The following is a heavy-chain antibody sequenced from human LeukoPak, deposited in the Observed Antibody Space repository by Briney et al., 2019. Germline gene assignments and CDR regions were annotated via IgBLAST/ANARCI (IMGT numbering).Heavy chain of an antibody. D-gene: IGHD3-22*01. J-gene: IGHJ4*02. CDR2: INPNSGGT. CDR3: ARVQFYYYDSSGYYSSPFDY. Sequence: GASVKVSCKASGYTFTGYYMHWVRQAPGQELEWMGWINPNSGGTNYAQKFQGRVTMTRDTSISTAYMELSRLRSDDTAVYYCARVQFYYYDSSGYYSSPFDYWGQGTLVTVSS. CDR1: GYTFTGYY. V-gene: IGHV1-2*02.